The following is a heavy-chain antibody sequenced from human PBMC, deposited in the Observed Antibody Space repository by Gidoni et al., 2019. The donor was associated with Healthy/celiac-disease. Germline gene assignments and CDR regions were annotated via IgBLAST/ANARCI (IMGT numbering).Heavy chain of an antibody. J-gene: IGHJ4*02. CDR2: INPSGGST. D-gene: IGHD2-2*01. CDR3: ATLGLPAGHEFDY. V-gene: IGHV1-46*01. Sequence: QVQLVQSGAEVKKPGASVTVSCKASGYTFTSYYMHWVRQAPGQGLEWMGIINPSGGSTSYAQKFQGRVTMTRDTSTSTVYMELSSLRSEDTAVYDCATLGLPAGHEFDYWGQGTLVTVSS. CDR1: GYTFTSYY.